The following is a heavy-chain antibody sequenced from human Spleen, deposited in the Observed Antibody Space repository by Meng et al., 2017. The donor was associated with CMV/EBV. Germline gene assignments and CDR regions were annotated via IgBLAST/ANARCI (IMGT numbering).Heavy chain of an antibody. Sequence: GESLKISCAASGFTVSNSYMSWVRQAPGKGLEWVGLIRSKAYGGTTEYAASVEGRFTISRADSKNIAYLQMNGLKSEDTAVYYCTKDAVSGWYPNWFDSWGQGTLVTVSS. CDR2: IRSKAYGGTT. V-gene: IGHV3-49*04. D-gene: IGHD6-19*01. CDR1: GFTVSNSY. CDR3: TKDAVSGWYPNWFDS. J-gene: IGHJ5*01.